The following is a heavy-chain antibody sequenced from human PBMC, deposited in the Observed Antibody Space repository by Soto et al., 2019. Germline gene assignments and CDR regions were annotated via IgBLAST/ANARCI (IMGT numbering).Heavy chain of an antibody. Sequence: QVQLQQWGAGLLKPSETLSLTCAVYGGSFSGYYWSWIRQPPGKGLEWIGEINHSGSTTYNPSLKGGLPIQLAPSKNRFSLKLASVTAGDTPVYNCAKEGIPVGLNSGGEGT. CDR3: AKEGIPVGLNS. D-gene: IGHD1-26*01. V-gene: IGHV4-34*01. CDR1: GGSFSGYY. CDR2: INHSGST. J-gene: IGHJ5*01.